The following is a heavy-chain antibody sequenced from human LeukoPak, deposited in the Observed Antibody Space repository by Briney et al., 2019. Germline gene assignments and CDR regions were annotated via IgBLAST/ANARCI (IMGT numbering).Heavy chain of an antibody. Sequence: ASVKVSCKASGYTFTGYYMHWVRQAPGQGLEWMGWINPNSGGTNYAQKFQGRVTMTRDTSISTAYMELSRLRSDDTAVYYCARGECSGGSCYDDFDYCGQGTLVTVSS. D-gene: IGHD2-15*01. J-gene: IGHJ4*02. CDR1: GYTFTGYY. CDR3: ARGECSGGSCYDDFDY. V-gene: IGHV1-2*02. CDR2: INPNSGGT.